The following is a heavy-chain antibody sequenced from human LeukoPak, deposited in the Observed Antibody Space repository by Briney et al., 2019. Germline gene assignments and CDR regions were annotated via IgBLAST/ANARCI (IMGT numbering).Heavy chain of an antibody. V-gene: IGHV1-46*01. CDR2: INPSGGST. D-gene: IGHD4-17*01. CDR1: GYTFTSHY. Sequence: ASVKVSCKASGYTFTSHYMHWVRQAPGQGLEWMGIINPSGGSTDYAQNFQGRVTMTRDTSTSTVYMELSSLRSEDTAVYYCARGGYGDYVFDYWGQGTLVTVSS. J-gene: IGHJ4*02. CDR3: ARGGYGDYVFDY.